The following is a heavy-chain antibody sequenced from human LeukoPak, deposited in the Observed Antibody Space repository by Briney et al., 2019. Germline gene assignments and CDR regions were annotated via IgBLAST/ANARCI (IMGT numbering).Heavy chain of an antibody. D-gene: IGHD4/OR15-4a*01. CDR3: AGDLRAKY. Sequence: SETLSLTCNVSGASIFNYYWSWIRQAPGKGLEWIGYVHHSGRTNSNPSLGSRVTMSVDTSTSQLSLNLTSVTTADTAVYFCAGDLRAKYWGQGTLVFVSS. CDR2: VHHSGRT. V-gene: IGHV4-59*01. J-gene: IGHJ1*01. CDR1: GASIFNYY.